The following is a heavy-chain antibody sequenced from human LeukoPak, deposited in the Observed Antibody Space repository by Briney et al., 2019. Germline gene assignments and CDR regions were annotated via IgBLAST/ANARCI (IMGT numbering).Heavy chain of an antibody. CDR2: ISAYNGNT. V-gene: IGHV1-18*01. J-gene: IGHJ5*02. CDR3: ARWGDYCSSTSCTFDP. D-gene: IGHD2-2*01. CDR1: GYTFTSYG. Sequence: ASVKVSCKASGYTFTSYGISWVRQAPGQGLEWMGWISAYNGNTNYAQKLQGRVTMTTDTSTSTAYMELRSLRSDDTAVYYCARWGDYCSSTSCTFDPWGQGTLVTVSS.